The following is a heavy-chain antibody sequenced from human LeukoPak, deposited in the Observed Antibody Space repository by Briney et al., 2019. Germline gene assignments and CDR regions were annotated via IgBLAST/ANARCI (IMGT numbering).Heavy chain of an antibody. Sequence: GGSLRLSCAASGFTFSSYGMHWVRQAPGKGLEWVAVISYDGSNKYYADSVKGRFTISRDNSKNTLYLQMNSLRAEDTAVYYCAKVPRSGGFDYWGQGTLVTVSS. D-gene: IGHD4-23*01. CDR2: ISYDGSNK. J-gene: IGHJ4*02. CDR1: GFTFSSYG. V-gene: IGHV3-30*18. CDR3: AKVPRSGGFDY.